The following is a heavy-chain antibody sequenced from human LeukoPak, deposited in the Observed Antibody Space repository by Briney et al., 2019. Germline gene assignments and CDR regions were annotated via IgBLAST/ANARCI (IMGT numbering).Heavy chain of an antibody. Sequence: PGGSLRLSCEASGFTFSSHDMHWVRQAPGKGLEWVAFIRYDGSNKYYADSVKGRFTLSRDNSKNTLYLQMNSLRAEDTAVYYCATLPATTYYFHYWGQGTLVTVSS. V-gene: IGHV3-30*02. D-gene: IGHD2-2*01. J-gene: IGHJ4*02. CDR1: GFTFSSHD. CDR2: IRYDGSNK. CDR3: ATLPATTYYFHY.